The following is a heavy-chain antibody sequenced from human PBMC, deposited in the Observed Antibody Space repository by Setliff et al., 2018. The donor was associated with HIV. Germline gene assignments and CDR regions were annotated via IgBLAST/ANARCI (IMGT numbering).Heavy chain of an antibody. D-gene: IGHD1-26*01. CDR1: GGSISSRNFY. CDR3: AREVRWELPQGFDH. CDR2: TAYTGSG. V-gene: IGHV4-39*07. J-gene: IGHJ4*02. Sequence: SETLSLTCTVSGGSISSRNFYWGWIRQPPGKGLEWIGSTAYTGSGYYNSSLKSRVTISVDTSRNECSLKLTSVTAADTAVYYCAREVRWELPQGFDHWGQGSRVTVSS.